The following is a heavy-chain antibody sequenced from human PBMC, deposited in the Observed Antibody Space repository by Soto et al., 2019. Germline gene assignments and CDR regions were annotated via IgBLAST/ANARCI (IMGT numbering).Heavy chain of an antibody. D-gene: IGHD6-13*01. CDR3: ATRASVAAAGPYYYYGMDV. CDR2: FDPEDGET. V-gene: IGHV1-24*01. CDR1: GYTLTELS. J-gene: IGHJ6*02. Sequence: ASVKVSCKVSGYTLTELSMHWVRQAPGKGLEWMGGFDPEDGETIYAQKFQGRVTMTEDTSTDTAYMELSSLRSEDTAVYYCATRASVAAAGPYYYYGMDVWGQGTTVTVSS.